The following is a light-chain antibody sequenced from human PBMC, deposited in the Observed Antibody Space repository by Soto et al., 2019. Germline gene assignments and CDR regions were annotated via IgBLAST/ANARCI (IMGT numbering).Light chain of an antibody. V-gene: IGLV2-23*02. CDR3: CSYGGYSTFVI. Sequence: QSALAQPASVSGSPGQSITISCTGANSDVGRYNLISWYQQHPGKAPKLIIYEADKRPSGVSSRFSGSKSGNTASLTISGLQADDEADYHCCSYGGYSTFVIFGGGTQLTVL. CDR2: EAD. CDR1: NSDVGRYNL. J-gene: IGLJ2*01.